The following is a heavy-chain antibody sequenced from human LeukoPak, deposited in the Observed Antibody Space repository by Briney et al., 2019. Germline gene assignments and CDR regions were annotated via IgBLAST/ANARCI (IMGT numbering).Heavy chain of an antibody. Sequence: SGTLSLTCTVSGGSISSSSYYWGWIRQPPGKGLEWIGSIYYSGSTYYDPPLKSRVTISVDTSKNQFSLKLSSVTAADTAVYYCARRITMIVVVDAFDIWGQGTMVTVSS. CDR2: IYYSGST. CDR1: GGSISSSSYY. J-gene: IGHJ3*02. V-gene: IGHV4-39*01. D-gene: IGHD3-22*01. CDR3: ARRITMIVVVDAFDI.